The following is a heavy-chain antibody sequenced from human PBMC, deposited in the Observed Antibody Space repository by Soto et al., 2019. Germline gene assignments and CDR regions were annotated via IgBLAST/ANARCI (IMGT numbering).Heavy chain of an antibody. D-gene: IGHD1-7*01. Sequence: SVKVSCTASGGTFSSYAISWVRQAPGQGLEWMGGIIPIFGTANYAQKFQGRVTITADESTSTAYMELSSLRSEDTAVYYCARGITGTTSYYYGMDVWGQGTTVTVSS. CDR2: IIPIFGTA. J-gene: IGHJ6*02. CDR3: ARGITGTTSYYYGMDV. V-gene: IGHV1-69*01. CDR1: GGTFSSYA.